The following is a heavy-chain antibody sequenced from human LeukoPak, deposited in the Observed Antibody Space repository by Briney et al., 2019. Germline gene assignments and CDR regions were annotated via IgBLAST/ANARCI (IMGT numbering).Heavy chain of an antibody. Sequence: GESLRLSCVASGFTFTDHPMNWVRQAPGKGLEWISYIGGDGIAFYADSVKGRFTASKDDARKSMYLQMNSLRVEDAAVYYCAKDRANWAIDDWGQGTQVTVSS. D-gene: IGHD3-16*01. CDR2: IGGDGIA. CDR1: GFTFTDHP. CDR3: AKDRANWAIDD. V-gene: IGHV3-69-1*01. J-gene: IGHJ4*02.